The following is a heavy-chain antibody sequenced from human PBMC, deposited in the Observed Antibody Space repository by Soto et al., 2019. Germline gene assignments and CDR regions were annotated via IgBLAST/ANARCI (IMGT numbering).Heavy chain of an antibody. CDR1: GGTFSTYA. V-gene: IGHV1-69*06. J-gene: IGHJ4*02. CDR2: IIPFFGTA. Sequence: ASVKVSCKASGGTFSTYAINWVRQAPGQGLEWMGGIIPFFGTAHYAQKFQGRVTITADKSTSTAYMELSSLRSEDTAVYYCARDPPDSPPVLAGWGQGTLVTVSS. CDR3: ARDPPDSPPVLAG. D-gene: IGHD2-21*01.